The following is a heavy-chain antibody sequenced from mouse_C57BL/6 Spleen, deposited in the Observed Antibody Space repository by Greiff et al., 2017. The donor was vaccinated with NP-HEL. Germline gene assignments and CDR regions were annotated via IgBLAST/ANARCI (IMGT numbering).Heavy chain of an antibody. CDR3: AKWAGLYAMDY. J-gene: IGHJ4*01. Sequence: QVQLQQPGAELMKPGASVKLSCKASGYTFTGYWIEWVKQRPGHGLEWIGEILPGSGSTHYNEKFKGKATFTADNSSNTAYMRLSSLTTEDSDIYCCAKWAGLYAMDYWGQGTSVTVSS. CDR1: GYTFTGYW. D-gene: IGHD3-2*02. CDR2: ILPGSGST. V-gene: IGHV1-9*01.